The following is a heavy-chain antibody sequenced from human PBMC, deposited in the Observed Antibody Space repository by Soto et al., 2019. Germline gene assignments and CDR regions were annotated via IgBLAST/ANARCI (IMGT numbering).Heavy chain of an antibody. V-gene: IGHV1-69*01. CDR2: VIPIFGTA. CDR3: ARDRDYGGNSGGGLGYFQH. D-gene: IGHD4-17*01. J-gene: IGHJ1*01. Sequence: QVQLVQSGAEVKKPGSSVKVSCKASGGTFSSYAISWVRQAPGQGLEWLGGVIPIFGTANYAQKFQGRVTMTADESTSTDYMELSSLRSEDTAVYYCARDRDYGGNSGGGLGYFQHWGQGTLVTVSS. CDR1: GGTFSSYA.